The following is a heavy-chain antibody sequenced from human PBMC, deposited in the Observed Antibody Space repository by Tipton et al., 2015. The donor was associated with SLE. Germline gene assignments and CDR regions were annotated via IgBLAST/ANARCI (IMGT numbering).Heavy chain of an antibody. D-gene: IGHD3-22*01. CDR1: GFTFSSYW. CDR3: ARVKVGGNWFDP. J-gene: IGHJ5*02. V-gene: IGHV3-7*01. Sequence: SLRLSCAASGFTFSSYWMSWVRQAPGKGLEWVANIKQDGSEKYYVDSVKGRFTISRDNAKNSLYLQMNSLRAEDAAVYYCARVKVGGNWFDPWGQGTLVTVSS. CDR2: IKQDGSEK.